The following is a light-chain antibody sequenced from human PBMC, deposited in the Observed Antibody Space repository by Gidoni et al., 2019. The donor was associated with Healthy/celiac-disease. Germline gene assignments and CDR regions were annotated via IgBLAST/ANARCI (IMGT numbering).Light chain of an antibody. CDR1: SSNSGSNY. CDR3: AAWDDSLSVV. J-gene: IGLJ2*01. V-gene: IGLV1-47*01. Sequence: PVLTQPPPASGTPGQRVSISCSGNSSNSGSNYVYWYQQLPGTAPKLLIYRNKQRPSGVPDQFSGSKSDTSASLAINGLRSEDEADYYCAAWDDSLSVVFGGGTKLTVL. CDR2: RNK.